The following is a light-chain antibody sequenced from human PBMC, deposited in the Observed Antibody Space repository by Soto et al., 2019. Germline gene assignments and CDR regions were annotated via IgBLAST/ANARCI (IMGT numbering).Light chain of an antibody. Sequence: QLVLAQPSSASGTPGQEVTISCSGSSSNIGINPVNWYQQLPGTAPKVLIYSNDQRPSGVPDRFSGSKSGTSASLAISGLQSEDEADYYCAAWDDTLNGRVFGGGTKLTVL. CDR1: SSNIGINP. J-gene: IGLJ3*02. V-gene: IGLV1-44*01. CDR2: SND. CDR3: AAWDDTLNGRV.